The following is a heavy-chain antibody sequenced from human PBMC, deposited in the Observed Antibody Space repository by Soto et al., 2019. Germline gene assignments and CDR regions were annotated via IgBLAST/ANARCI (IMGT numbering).Heavy chain of an antibody. CDR1: GGSISSGGYY. D-gene: IGHD3-9*01. Sequence: PSETLSLTCTVSGGSISSGGYYWSWIRQHPGKGLEWIGYIYYSGSTYYNPSLKSRVTISVDTSKNQFSLKLSSVTAADTAVYYCAREYFENWFDPWGQGTLVTVSS. V-gene: IGHV4-31*03. CDR3: AREYFENWFDP. J-gene: IGHJ5*02. CDR2: IYYSGST.